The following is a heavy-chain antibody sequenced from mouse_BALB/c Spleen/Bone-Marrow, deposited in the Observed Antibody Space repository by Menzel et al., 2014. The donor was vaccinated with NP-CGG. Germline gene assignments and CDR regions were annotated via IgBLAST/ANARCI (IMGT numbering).Heavy chain of an antibody. J-gene: IGHJ2*01. CDR2: IRNKANGYTT. Sequence: EVKLMESGGGLAQPGGSLRLSCATSGFTFTDYYMNWVRQPPGKALEWLGFIRNKANGYTTEYSASVKGRFTISRDISQSILYLQMNTLRAEDSATYYCARDMGGLLFDYWGQGTTLTVSS. D-gene: IGHD2-3*01. CDR3: ARDMGGLLFDY. CDR1: GFTFTDYY. V-gene: IGHV7-3*02.